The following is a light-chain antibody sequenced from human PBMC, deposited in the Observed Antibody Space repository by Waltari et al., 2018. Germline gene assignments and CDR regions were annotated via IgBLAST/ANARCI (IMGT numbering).Light chain of an antibody. CDR1: QSVSNF. CDR2: HAS. J-gene: IGKJ4*01. V-gene: IGKV3-11*01. Sequence: EIVLTQSPPTPSLSPGERVPPPCRASQSVSNFLAWYQQKPGQAPRLLIYHASKRATDIPDRFSGRGSGTDFTLTISSLEPGDSAVYYCQQRANWPPLTFGGGTRVEI. CDR3: QQRANWPPLT.